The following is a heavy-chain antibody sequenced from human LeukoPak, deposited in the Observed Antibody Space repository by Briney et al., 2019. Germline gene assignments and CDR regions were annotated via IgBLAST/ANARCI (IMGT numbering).Heavy chain of an antibody. CDR1: GYTLTSYA. CDR3: ARGPQHIPMVLFGDY. CDR2: INTNTGNP. D-gene: IGHD3-10*01. J-gene: IGHJ4*02. V-gene: IGHV7-4-1*02. Sequence: GASVKVSCKASGYTLTSYALNWVRQAPGQGLEWMGWINTNTGNPTYAQGFTGRFVFSLDTSVSTAYLQITSLKAEDTAVYYCARGPQHIPMVLFGDYWGQGTLVTVSS.